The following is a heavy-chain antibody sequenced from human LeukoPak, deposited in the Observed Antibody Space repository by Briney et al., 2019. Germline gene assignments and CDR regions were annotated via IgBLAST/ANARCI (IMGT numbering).Heavy chain of an antibody. CDR1: GYTFTSYG. V-gene: IGHV1-18*01. J-gene: IGHJ6*02. Sequence: ASVKVSCKASGYTFTSYGISWVRQAPGQGLEWMGWISAYNGNTNYAQKPQGRVTMTRNTSISTAYMELSSLRSEDTAVYYCARGGQWLVFNYYYYGMDVWGQGTTVTVSS. CDR3: ARGGQWLVFNYYYYGMDV. CDR2: ISAYNGNT. D-gene: IGHD6-19*01.